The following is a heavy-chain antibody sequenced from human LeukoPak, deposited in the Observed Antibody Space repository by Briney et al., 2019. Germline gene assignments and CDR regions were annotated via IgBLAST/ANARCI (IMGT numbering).Heavy chain of an antibody. J-gene: IGHJ4*02. D-gene: IGHD2-21*01. Sequence: SETLSLTCTVYGGYYWSWIRQPPGKGLEWIGESDHGGSTKYNPSLKSRVTISVDTSKNQFSLKLSSVTAADTAVYYCARDPIPGYWGQGTLVTVSS. CDR3: ARDPIPGY. CDR2: SDHGGST. V-gene: IGHV4-34*01. CDR1: GGYY.